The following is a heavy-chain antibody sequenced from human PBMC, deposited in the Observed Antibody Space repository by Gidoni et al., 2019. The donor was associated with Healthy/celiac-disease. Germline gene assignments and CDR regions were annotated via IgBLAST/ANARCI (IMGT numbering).Heavy chain of an antibody. V-gene: IGHV3-9*01. CDR1: GFTFDDYA. J-gene: IGHJ4*02. CDR3: AKDDEWELGSFDY. CDR2: ISWNSGSI. Sequence: EVQLVESGGGLVQPGRSLRLSCAASGFTFDDYAMHWVRQAPGKGLEWVSGISWNSGSIGYADSVKGRFTISRDNAKNSLYLQMNSLRAEDTALYYCAKDDEWELGSFDYWGQGTLVTVSS. D-gene: IGHD1-26*01.